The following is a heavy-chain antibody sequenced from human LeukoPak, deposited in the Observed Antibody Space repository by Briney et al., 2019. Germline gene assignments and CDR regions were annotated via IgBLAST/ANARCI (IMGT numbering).Heavy chain of an antibody. D-gene: IGHD1-26*01. J-gene: IGHJ4*02. CDR2: IIPIFGTA. CDR1: GGTFSSYA. Sequence: ASVKASCKASGGTFSSYAITWVRQAPGQGLEWMGGIIPIFGTANYAQKFQGRVTITADKSTSTAYMELSSLRSDDTAGYYCARDSPGYSGRYAFAYWGQGTLLTVSS. CDR3: ARDSPGYSGRYAFAY. V-gene: IGHV1-69*06.